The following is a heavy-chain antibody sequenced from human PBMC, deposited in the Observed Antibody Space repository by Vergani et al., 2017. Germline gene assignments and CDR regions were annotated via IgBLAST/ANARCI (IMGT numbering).Heavy chain of an antibody. CDR1: GFRFSDYG. D-gene: IGHD1-1*01. Sequence: HVQMVESWGGVVQPGRSLRLFCAVSGFRFSDYGMHWGRQAPGRGLEWVALISYDGDTTYYEDSVKGRFTISRDNSKNTLFLQMHSLRVEDTALYYCAKFPLNITTPDRGDFWGQGSLVTVSS. V-gene: IGHV3-30*18. CDR2: ISYDGDTT. J-gene: IGHJ4*02. CDR3: AKFPLNITTPDRGDF.